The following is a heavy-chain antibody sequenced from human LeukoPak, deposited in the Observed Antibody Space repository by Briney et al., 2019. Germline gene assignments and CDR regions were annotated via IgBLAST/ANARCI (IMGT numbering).Heavy chain of an antibody. V-gene: IGHV3-74*01. CDR2: INSDGSST. J-gene: IGHJ4*02. Sequence: GGSLRLSCAASGFTFSSYWMHRVRQAPGKGLVWVSRINSDGSSTSYADSVKGRFTISRDNAKNTLYLQMNSLRAEDTAVYYCSFTAYCSGGSCPDYWGQGTLVTVSS. CDR3: SFTAYCSGGSCPDY. CDR1: GFTFSSYW. D-gene: IGHD2-15*01.